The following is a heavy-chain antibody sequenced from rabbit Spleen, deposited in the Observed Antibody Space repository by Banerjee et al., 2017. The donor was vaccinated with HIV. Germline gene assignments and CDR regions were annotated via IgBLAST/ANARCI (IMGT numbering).Heavy chain of an antibody. J-gene: IGHJ4*01. Sequence: QSLEESGGDLVKPGASLTLTCTASGFSFSSGDDMCWVRQAPGKGLEWIACIYADSSGNTYYASWAKGRFTISKTSSTTVTLRMTSLTAADTATYFCARDLVGVIGWNFYLWGQGTLVTVS. V-gene: IGHV1S40*01. CDR3: ARDLVGVIGWNFYL. D-gene: IGHD1-1*01. CDR2: IYADSSGNT. CDR1: GFSFSSGDD.